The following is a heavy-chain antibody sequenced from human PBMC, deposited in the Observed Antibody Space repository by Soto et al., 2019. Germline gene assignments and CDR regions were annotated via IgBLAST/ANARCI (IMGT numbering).Heavy chain of an antibody. CDR1: GYTFTSYA. CDR3: ARGPNPYYFDF. CDR2: INAGNGNT. V-gene: IGHV1-3*01. Sequence: QVQLVQSGAEVKKPGASVKVSCKASGYTFTSYAMHWVRQAPGQRLEWMGWINAGNGNTKYSRKFQGTVTITRDTSASTPYMELSSLRSEHTAVYYCARGPNPYYFDFWGQGTLVTVSS. J-gene: IGHJ4*02.